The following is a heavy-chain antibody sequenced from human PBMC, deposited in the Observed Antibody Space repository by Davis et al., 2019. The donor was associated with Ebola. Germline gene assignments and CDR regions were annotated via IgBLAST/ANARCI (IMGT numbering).Heavy chain of an antibody. J-gene: IGHJ4*02. V-gene: IGHV3-23*01. Sequence: GESLKISCAASGFTFSSYAMSWVRQAPGKGLEWVSAISGSGGSTYYADSVKGRFTISRDNSKNTLYLQMNSLRAEDTAVYYCAKAPAFQSIAAAYMVFFIDYWGQGTLVTVSS. CDR1: GFTFSSYA. CDR2: ISGSGGST. D-gene: IGHD6-13*01. CDR3: AKAPAFQSIAAAYMVFFIDY.